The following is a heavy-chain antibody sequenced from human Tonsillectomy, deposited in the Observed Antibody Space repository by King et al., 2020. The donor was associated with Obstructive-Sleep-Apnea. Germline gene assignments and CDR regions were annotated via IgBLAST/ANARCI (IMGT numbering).Heavy chain of an antibody. V-gene: IGHV1-69*01. CDR3: AIISQDFWSGYYLGGDFDY. CDR1: GGTFSSYA. Sequence: QLVQSGAEVKKPGSSVKVSCKASGGTFSSYAISWVRQAPGQGLEWMGGIIPIFGTANYAQKFQGRVTITADESTSTAYMELSSLRSEDTAVYYCAIISQDFWSGYYLGGDFDYWGQGTLVTVSS. D-gene: IGHD3-3*01. CDR2: IIPIFGTA. J-gene: IGHJ4*02.